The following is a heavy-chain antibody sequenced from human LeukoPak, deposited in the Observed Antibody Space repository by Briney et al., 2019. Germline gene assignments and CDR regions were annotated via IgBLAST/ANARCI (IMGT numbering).Heavy chain of an antibody. CDR2: KSKADGGTA. J-gene: IGHJ4*02. D-gene: IGHD1-26*01. CDR3: ATLYSERYSDYFDY. V-gene: IGHV3-15*01. CDR1: GFTFSGYW. Sequence: GGSLRLSCAASGFTFSGYWMHWVRQAPGKGLEWVGRKSKADGGTADYAAPVNGRFTISRDDSKNTLYLQMNSLKTEDTAVYFCATLYSERYSDYFDYWGQGTLVTVSS.